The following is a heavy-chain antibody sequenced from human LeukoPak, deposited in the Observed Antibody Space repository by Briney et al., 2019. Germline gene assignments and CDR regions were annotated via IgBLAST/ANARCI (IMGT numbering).Heavy chain of an antibody. CDR1: GGSIKNYY. CDR2: IDYSGST. V-gene: IGHV4-59*01. Sequence: PSETLSLTCTVSGGSIKNYYWSWLRQPPGKGLEWIGCIDYSGSTNYNPSLRSRLTISVVTSKNQFSLRLASVTAADTALYYCARGGFWSSTYYFEVDPWGQRTLVTVSS. J-gene: IGHJ5*02. CDR3: ARGGFWSSTYYFEVDP. D-gene: IGHD3-10*01.